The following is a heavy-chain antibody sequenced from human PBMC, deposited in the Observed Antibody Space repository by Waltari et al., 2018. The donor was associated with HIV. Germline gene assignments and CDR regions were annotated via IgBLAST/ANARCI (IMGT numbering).Heavy chain of an antibody. Sequence: QVQLVQSGSELKTPGASVKASCTAAGCSFLTYAMNWVRQAPGQGLEWMGWINTKTGSRTYAQGFTGRFVFSLDTSVSTAYLQISGLKAEDTAVYYCARGPGRSLDSWGQGTLVTVSS. J-gene: IGHJ4*02. V-gene: IGHV7-4-1*02. CDR1: GCSFLTYA. D-gene: IGHD3-10*01. CDR3: ARGPGRSLDS. CDR2: INTKTGSR.